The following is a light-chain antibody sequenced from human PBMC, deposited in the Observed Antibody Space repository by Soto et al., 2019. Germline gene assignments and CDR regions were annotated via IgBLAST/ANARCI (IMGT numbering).Light chain of an antibody. J-gene: IGKJ2*01. CDR1: QSVSSSY. CDR3: QQYGSSLPYT. Sequence: EIVLTQSPGTLSLSPGERATLSCRASQSVSSSYLAWYQHKPGQAPRLLIYGASSRATGIPDRFSGSGSGTDFTLTISRLEPEDCAVYYCQQYGSSLPYTFGQGTKLEIK. V-gene: IGKV3-20*01. CDR2: GAS.